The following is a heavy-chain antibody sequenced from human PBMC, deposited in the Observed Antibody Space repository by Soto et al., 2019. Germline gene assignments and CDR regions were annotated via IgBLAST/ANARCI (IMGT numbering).Heavy chain of an antibody. J-gene: IGHJ5*02. Sequence: EVQLLESGGGLVRPGGSLRLSCAASELTFTTYAMSWVRQAPGEGLEWVSSISANSRDIYYADSVKGRLTISRDNSKNTLYLQMNSLRAEDTAVYYCAKVSSGWYRSPNWLDPWGQGTLVTVSS. V-gene: IGHV3-23*01. CDR3: AKVSSGWYRSPNWLDP. CDR2: ISANSRDI. D-gene: IGHD6-19*01. CDR1: ELTFTTYA.